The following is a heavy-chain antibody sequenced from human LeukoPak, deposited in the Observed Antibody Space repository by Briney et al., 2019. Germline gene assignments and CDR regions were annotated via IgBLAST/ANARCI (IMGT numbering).Heavy chain of an antibody. CDR1: GGTFSSYA. V-gene: IGHV1-69*01. J-gene: IGHJ5*02. Sequence: ASVKVSCKASGGTFSSYAISWVRQAPGQGLEWMEGIIPIFGTANYAQKFQGRVTITADESTSTAYMELSSLRSEDTAVYYCARGSAMGGIWFDPWGQGTLVTVSS. D-gene: IGHD3-10*01. CDR2: IIPIFGTA. CDR3: ARGSAMGGIWFDP.